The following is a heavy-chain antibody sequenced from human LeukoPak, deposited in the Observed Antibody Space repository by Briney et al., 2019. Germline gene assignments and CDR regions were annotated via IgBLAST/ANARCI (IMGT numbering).Heavy chain of an antibody. Sequence: PGGSLRLSCVASGFTFSSYAMNWVRQAPGKRLEWVSGISSSGSASYYADSVKGRFTISRDNSRNTLYLQMNNLSADDTAVYYCTKARYSNAWDYSDYWGQGTLVTVSS. CDR1: GFTFSSYA. D-gene: IGHD6-19*01. J-gene: IGHJ4*02. V-gene: IGHV3-23*01. CDR3: TKARYSNAWDYSDY. CDR2: ISSSGSAS.